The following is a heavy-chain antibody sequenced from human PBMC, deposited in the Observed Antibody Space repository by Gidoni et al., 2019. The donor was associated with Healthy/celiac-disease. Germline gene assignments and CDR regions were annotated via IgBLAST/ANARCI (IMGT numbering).Heavy chain of an antibody. CDR3: ASGAAGLLFDY. V-gene: IGHV4-59*01. J-gene: IGHJ4*02. CDR2: IYYSGST. CDR1: GGSISSYY. D-gene: IGHD6-13*01. Sequence: QVQLQESGPGLVKPSETLSLTCTVSGGSISSYYWSWIRQPPGKGLEWIGYIYYSGSTNYNPSLKSRVTISVDTSKNQFSLKLSSVTAADTAGYYCASGAAGLLFDYWGQGTLVTVSS.